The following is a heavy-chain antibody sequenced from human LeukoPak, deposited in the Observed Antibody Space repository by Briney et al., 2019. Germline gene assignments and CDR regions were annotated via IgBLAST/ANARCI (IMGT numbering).Heavy chain of an antibody. CDR3: ARAHSSSSGYYYYYYMDV. CDR1: GGPISSGSYY. V-gene: IGHV4-61*02. Sequence: SQTLSLTCTVSGGPISSGSYYWSWIRQPAGKGLEWIGRIYTSGSTNYNPSLKSRVTISVDTSKNQFSLKLSSVTAADTAVYYCARAHSSSSGYYYYYYMDVWGKGTTVTVSS. J-gene: IGHJ6*03. CDR2: IYTSGST. D-gene: IGHD6-6*01.